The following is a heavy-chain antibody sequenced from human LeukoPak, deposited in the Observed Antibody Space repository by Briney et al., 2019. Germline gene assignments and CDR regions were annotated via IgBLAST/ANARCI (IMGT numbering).Heavy chain of an antibody. CDR1: GFTFDDYA. D-gene: IGHD3-16*01. CDR3: AKDHTYDYYYGMDV. Sequence: GRSLRLSCAASGFTFDDYAIHWVRQAPGKGLEWVSGISWNSGSIGYADSVKGRFTISRDNAKNSLYLQMNSLRAEDTALYYCAKDHTYDYYYGMDVWGQGTTVTVSS. J-gene: IGHJ6*02. V-gene: IGHV3-9*01. CDR2: ISWNSGSI.